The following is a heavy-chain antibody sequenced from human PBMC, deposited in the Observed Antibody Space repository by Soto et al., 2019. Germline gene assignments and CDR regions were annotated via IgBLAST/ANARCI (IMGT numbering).Heavy chain of an antibody. D-gene: IGHD5-18*01. J-gene: IGHJ4*02. CDR2: ISGSGGST. Sequence: GGSLRLSCAASGFTFSSYAMSWVRQAPGKGLEWVSAISGSGGSTYYADSVKGRFTISRDNSKNTLYLQMNSLRAEDTAVYYCAKEGGIQLWLPRYYFDYWGQGTLVTVSS. CDR3: AKEGGIQLWLPRYYFDY. CDR1: GFTFSSYA. V-gene: IGHV3-23*01.